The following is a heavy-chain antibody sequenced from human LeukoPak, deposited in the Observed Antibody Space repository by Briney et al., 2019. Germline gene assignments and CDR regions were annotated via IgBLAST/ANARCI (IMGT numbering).Heavy chain of an antibody. CDR1: GFTFSSYE. V-gene: IGHV3-48*03. Sequence: GGSLRLSCAASGFTFSSYEMNWVRQAPGKGLEWISYISSSGRTIYYADSVKGRFTISRDNAKNSLYLQMNSLRVEDTAVYYCARGSLTGEYGMDVWGQGTTVTVSS. J-gene: IGHJ6*02. D-gene: IGHD1-20*01. CDR3: ARGSLTGEYGMDV. CDR2: ISSSGRTI.